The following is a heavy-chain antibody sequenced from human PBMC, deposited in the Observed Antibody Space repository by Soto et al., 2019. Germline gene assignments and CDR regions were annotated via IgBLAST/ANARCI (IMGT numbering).Heavy chain of an antibody. CDR1: GYTFNSYP. CDR2: INTGNGNT. CDR3: AREARSSFDH. D-gene: IGHD6-13*01. J-gene: IGHJ5*02. V-gene: IGHV1-3*05. Sequence: QVHLVQSGAEEKKPGASVRISCWASGYTFNSYPIHWVRQAPGHRLEWMAWINTGNGNTRCSQNFQGRVTITMDTSASTAYMELSSLTSEDTGVYYCAREARSSFDHWGQGTLGNVSS.